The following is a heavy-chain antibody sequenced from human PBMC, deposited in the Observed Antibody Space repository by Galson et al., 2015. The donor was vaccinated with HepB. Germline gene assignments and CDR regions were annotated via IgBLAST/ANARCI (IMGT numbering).Heavy chain of an antibody. CDR2: IKSKTDGGTT. CDR1: GFTFSNAW. Sequence: SLRLSCAASGFTFSNAWMNWVRQAPGKGLEWVGRIKSKTDGGTTDYAAPVKGRFTISRDDSKNTLYLQMNSLKTEDTAVYYCTTDSRFWSGYYSIHKLDYWGQGTLVTVSS. CDR3: TTDSRFWSGYYSIHKLDY. J-gene: IGHJ4*02. V-gene: IGHV3-15*07. D-gene: IGHD3-3*01.